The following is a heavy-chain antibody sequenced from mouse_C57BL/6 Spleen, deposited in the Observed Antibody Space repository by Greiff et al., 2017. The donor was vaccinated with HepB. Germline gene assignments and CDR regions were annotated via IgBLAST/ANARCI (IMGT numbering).Heavy chain of an antibody. J-gene: IGHJ1*03. CDR2: ISDGGSYT. D-gene: IGHD4-1*01. CDR3: AREALGHWYFDV. V-gene: IGHV5-4*01. Sequence: EVQVVESGGGLVKPGGSLKLSCAASGFTFSSYAMSWVRQTPEKRLEWVATISDGGSYTYYPDNVKGRFTISRDNAKNNLYLQMSHLKSEDTAMYYCAREALGHWYFDVWGTGTTVTVSS. CDR1: GFTFSSYA.